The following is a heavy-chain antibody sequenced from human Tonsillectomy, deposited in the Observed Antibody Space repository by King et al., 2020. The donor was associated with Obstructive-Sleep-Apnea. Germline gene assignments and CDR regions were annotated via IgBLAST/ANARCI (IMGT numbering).Heavy chain of an antibody. Sequence: VQLVESGGGLVKPGESLRLSCAASGLTFTNAGRSWVRQTSGKRLEWVGRIKRKSDGGAADYAAPVTGRFTISRLDSRNTLYLQMNSLMIDDSGVYYCTTDPGDFPDYWGRGTLVTVSS. V-gene: IGHV3-15*01. CDR2: IKRKSDGGAA. CDR3: TTDPGDFPDY. D-gene: IGHD4-17*01. J-gene: IGHJ4*02. CDR1: GLTFTNAG.